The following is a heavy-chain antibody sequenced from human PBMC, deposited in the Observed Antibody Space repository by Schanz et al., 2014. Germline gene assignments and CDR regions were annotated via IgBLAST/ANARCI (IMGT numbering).Heavy chain of an antibody. CDR1: GFTFSDHY. V-gene: IGHV3-23*04. D-gene: IGHD2-15*01. Sequence: EVKLVESGGGLVQPGGSLRLSCAASGFTFSDHYMDWVRQAPGKGLEWVSSITTGGNTYYRDSVKGRFIVSRDNSKNTLYLEMNRLRVDDTAVYYCSKDKQGSRSDDSWGQGTLVTVSS. CDR2: ITTGGNT. J-gene: IGHJ5*01. CDR3: SKDKQGSRSDDS.